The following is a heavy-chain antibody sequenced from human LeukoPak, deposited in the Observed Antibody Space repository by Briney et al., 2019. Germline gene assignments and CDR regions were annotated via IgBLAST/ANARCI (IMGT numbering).Heavy chain of an antibody. CDR3: ARASYSYDINGWVPFDY. V-gene: IGHV4-61*02. CDR2: IYTSGST. J-gene: IGHJ4*02. D-gene: IGHD3-22*01. CDR1: GNSISSGDNY. Sequence: PSETLTLTCTVSGNSISSGDNYWSWIRQPAGKGLEWIGRIYTSGSTNYNPSLKSRVTISGDTSKNQFSLRLSSVTAADTAVYYCARASYSYDINGWVPFDYWGQGTLVTVSS.